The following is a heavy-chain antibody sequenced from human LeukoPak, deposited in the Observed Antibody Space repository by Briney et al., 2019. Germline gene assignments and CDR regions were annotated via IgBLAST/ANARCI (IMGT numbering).Heavy chain of an antibody. D-gene: IGHD6-19*01. V-gene: IGHV3-30*03. CDR1: GFTFSSYG. J-gene: IGHJ4*02. CDR2: ISYDGSNK. Sequence: GGSLRLSCAASGFTFSSYGMHWVRQAPGKGLEWVAVISYDGSNKYYADSVKGRFTISRDNSKNTLYLQMNSLRAEDTAVYYCARGISSGWYYWGQGTLVTVSS. CDR3: ARGISSGWYY.